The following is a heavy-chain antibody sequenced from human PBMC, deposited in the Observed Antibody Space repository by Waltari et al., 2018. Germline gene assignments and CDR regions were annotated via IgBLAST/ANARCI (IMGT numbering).Heavy chain of an antibody. D-gene: IGHD3-16*01. CDR1: GGSISSYY. CDR3: ARGAIPVNWGSRYFDY. Sequence: QVQLQESGPGLVKPSETLSLTCTVSGGSISSYYWSWIRQPPGKGLEWIGYIYYSGSTNYNPSLKSRVTISVDTSKNQFALKLSSVTAADTAVYYCARGAIPVNWGSRYFDYWGQGTTVTVSS. J-gene: IGHJ4*03. CDR2: IYYSGST. V-gene: IGHV4-59*08.